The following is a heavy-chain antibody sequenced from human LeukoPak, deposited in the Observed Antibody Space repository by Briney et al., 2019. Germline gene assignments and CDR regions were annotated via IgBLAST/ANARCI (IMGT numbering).Heavy chain of an antibody. D-gene: IGHD6-6*01. CDR3: ARDRVAARPWRAFDI. Sequence: GGSLRLSCAASGFTFSSYAMHWVRQAPGKGLEWVAVISYDGSNKYYADSVKGRFTISRDNSKNTLYLQMYSLRAEDTAVYYCARDRVAARPWRAFDIWGQGTMVTVSS. V-gene: IGHV3-30-3*01. CDR1: GFTFSSYA. J-gene: IGHJ3*02. CDR2: ISYDGSNK.